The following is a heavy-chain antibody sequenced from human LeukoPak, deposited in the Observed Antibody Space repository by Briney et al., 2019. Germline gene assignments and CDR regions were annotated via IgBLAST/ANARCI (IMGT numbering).Heavy chain of an antibody. D-gene: IGHD6-25*01. Sequence: GGSLRLSSAASGFTFSSYSMNWVRQAPGKGLEWVSSISSSSSYIYYADSVKGRFTISRDNAKNSLYLQMNSLRAEDTAVYYCATPEGQRAFDIWGQGTMVTVSS. V-gene: IGHV3-21*01. CDR2: ISSSSSYI. CDR1: GFTFSSYS. J-gene: IGHJ3*02. CDR3: ATPEGQRAFDI.